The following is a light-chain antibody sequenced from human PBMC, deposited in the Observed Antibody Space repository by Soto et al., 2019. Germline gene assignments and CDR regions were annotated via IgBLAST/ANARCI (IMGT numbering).Light chain of an antibody. V-gene: IGLV2-14*01. J-gene: IGLJ1*01. CDR2: DVS. CDR3: SSYTSSSTLYV. Sequence: QSVLTQPASVSGSPGQSITISSTGTSSDVGGYNYVSWYQQHPGKAPKLTIYDVSNRPSGVSNRFSGSKSGNTASLTISGLQAEDEADYYCSSYTSSSTLYVFGTGTKVTVL. CDR1: SSDVGGYNY.